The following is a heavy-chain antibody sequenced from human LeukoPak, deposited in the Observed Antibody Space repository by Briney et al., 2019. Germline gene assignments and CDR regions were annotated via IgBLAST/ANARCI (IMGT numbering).Heavy chain of an antibody. CDR3: ARSIDH. CDR1: GFRFDDYA. V-gene: IGHV3-9*01. Sequence: GGSLRLSCAASGFRFDDYAMHWVRQAPGKGLEWVSGISWNSGTLAYADSVKGRFTISRDNAKNTLYLQMTGLRAEDTAVYYCARSIDHWGQGTLVTVSS. CDR2: ISWNSGTL. J-gene: IGHJ5*02.